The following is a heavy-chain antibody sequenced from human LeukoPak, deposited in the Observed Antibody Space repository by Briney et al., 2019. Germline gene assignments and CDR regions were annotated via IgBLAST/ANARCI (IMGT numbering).Heavy chain of an antibody. CDR3: ASLPDYYDRRGLFFDY. V-gene: IGHV4-38-2*02. J-gene: IGHJ4*02. CDR2: IYHSGST. Sequence: SETLSLTCTVSGYSISSGYYWGWIRQPPGKGLEWIGSIYHSGSTYYNPSLKSRVTISVDTSKNQFSLKLSSVTAADTAVYYCASLPDYYDRRGLFFDYWGQGTLVTVSS. CDR1: GYSISSGYY. D-gene: IGHD3-22*01.